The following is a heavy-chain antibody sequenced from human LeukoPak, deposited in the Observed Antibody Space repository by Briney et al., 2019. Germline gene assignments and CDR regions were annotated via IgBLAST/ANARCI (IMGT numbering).Heavy chain of an antibody. J-gene: IGHJ4*02. CDR1: GFTFSTYA. Sequence: GGSLRLSCAASGFTFSTYAITWVREGPGKGLEWVSAIRPDGDRTYYANSVRGRFTISRDNSKDTVYLQINGLRVEDTAVYYCAREQSGTRGWYTVDYWGQGTLVTVSS. CDR3: AREQSGTRGWYTVDY. V-gene: IGHV3-23*01. CDR2: IRPDGDRT. D-gene: IGHD6-19*01.